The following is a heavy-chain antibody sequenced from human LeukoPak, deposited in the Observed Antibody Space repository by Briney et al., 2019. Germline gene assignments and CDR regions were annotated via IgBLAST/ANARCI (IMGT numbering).Heavy chain of an antibody. CDR2: IRKKVNSYTT. CDR1: GFTFSAHY. CDR3: ARATRGFEY. J-gene: IGHJ4*02. Sequence: TGGSLRLSCAASGFTFSAHYMDWVRQAPGKGLEWVGRIRKKVNSYTTEYAASVKGRFTISRDDPKNSLYLQMNSLKTEDTAVYYCARATRGFEYWGQGTLVTVSS. V-gene: IGHV3-72*01.